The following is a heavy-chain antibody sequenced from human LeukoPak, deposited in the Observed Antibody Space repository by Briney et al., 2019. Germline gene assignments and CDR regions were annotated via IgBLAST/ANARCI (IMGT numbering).Heavy chain of an antibody. D-gene: IGHD3-16*01. V-gene: IGHV3-53*01. CDR1: GFTVSSNH. J-gene: IGHJ3*02. Sequence: GGSLRLSCAASGFTVSSNHMSWVRQAPGKGLEWVSIFYSGGSTFFADSVKGRFTIARDNSKNTLYLQLNSLRAEDAAVYYCAGGGFNLSAFDIWGQRTMGTVSS. CDR2: FYSGGST. CDR3: AGGGFNLSAFDI.